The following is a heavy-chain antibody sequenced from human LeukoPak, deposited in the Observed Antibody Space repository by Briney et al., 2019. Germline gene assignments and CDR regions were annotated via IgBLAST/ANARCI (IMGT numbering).Heavy chain of an antibody. CDR1: GFTFSSYS. CDR2: ISSSSTI. Sequence: GGSLRLSCAASGFTFSSYSMNWVRQAPGKGLEWVSYISSSSTIYYADSVKGRFTISRDNAKNSLYLQMNSLRDEDTAVYYCASARCSGGSCYDYGMDVWGQGTTVTVSS. J-gene: IGHJ6*02. CDR3: ASARCSGGSCYDYGMDV. D-gene: IGHD2-15*01. V-gene: IGHV3-48*02.